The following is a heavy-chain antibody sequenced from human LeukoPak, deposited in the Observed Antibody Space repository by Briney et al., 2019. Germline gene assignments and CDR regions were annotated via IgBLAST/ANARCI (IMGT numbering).Heavy chain of an antibody. CDR1: GYTFTVYY. V-gene: IGHV1-2*02. D-gene: IGHD3-9*01. CDR3: ATAPLYDILTGYYNRGVLDY. J-gene: IGHJ4*02. CDR2: INPNSGGT. Sequence: ASVKVSCKASGYTFTVYYMHWVRQAPGQGLEWVGWINPNSGGTNYAQKFQGRVTMTRDTSISTAYMELSRLRSEDTAVYYCATAPLYDILTGYYNRGVLDYWGQGTLVTVSS.